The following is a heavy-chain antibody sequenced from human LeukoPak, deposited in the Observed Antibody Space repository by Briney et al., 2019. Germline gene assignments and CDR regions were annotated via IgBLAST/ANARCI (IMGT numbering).Heavy chain of an antibody. CDR1: GYTFISNH. CDR2: IKSSGGST. V-gene: IGHV1-46*01. Sequence: ASVKVSCKASGYTFISNHMHWVRQAPGQGLEYMGIIKSSGGSTNYAQKFQGRVTMTRDTSTSTVYMELSSLRSEDTAVYYCAREIPHVYYSDNWGQGTLVTVSS. J-gene: IGHJ4*02. CDR3: AREIPHVYYSDN.